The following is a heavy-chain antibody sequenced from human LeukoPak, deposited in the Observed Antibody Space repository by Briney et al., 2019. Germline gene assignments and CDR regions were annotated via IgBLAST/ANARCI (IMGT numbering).Heavy chain of an antibody. CDR1: GFTFSSYG. CDR3: ARTYFDILTGYYKSFDAFDI. J-gene: IGHJ3*02. CDR2: IRYDGSKK. Sequence: GGSLRLSCAASGFTFSSYGMHWVRQAPGKGLEWVAFIRYDGSKKYYADSLKGRFTLSRDNSKNTLFLQMNSLSAEDTAVYYCARTYFDILTGYYKSFDAFDIWGQGTMVTVSS. V-gene: IGHV3-30*02. D-gene: IGHD3-9*01.